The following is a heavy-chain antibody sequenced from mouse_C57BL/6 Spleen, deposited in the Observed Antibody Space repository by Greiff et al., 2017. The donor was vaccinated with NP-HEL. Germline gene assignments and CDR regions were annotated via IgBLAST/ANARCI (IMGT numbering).Heavy chain of an antibody. V-gene: IGHV1-26*01. CDR1: GYTFTDYY. CDR3: ARRQGYYAMDY. D-gene: IGHD6-1*01. J-gene: IGHJ4*01. CDR2: INPNNGGT. Sequence: VQLQQSGPELVKPGASVKISCKASGYTFTDYYMNWVKQSHGKSLEWIGDINPNNGGTSYIQKFKGKATLTVDKSSSTAYMELRSLTSEDSAVYYCARRQGYYAMDYWGQGTSVTVSS.